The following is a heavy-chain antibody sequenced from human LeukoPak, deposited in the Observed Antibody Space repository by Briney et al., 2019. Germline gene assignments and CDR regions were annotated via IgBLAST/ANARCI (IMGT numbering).Heavy chain of an antibody. V-gene: IGHV4-34*01. Sequence: SETLSLTCAVYGGSFSGYYWSWIRQPPGKGLEWIGEINHSGSTNYNPSLKSRVTISVDTSKNQFSLKLSSVTAVDTAVYYCGRGAAKDAFDIWGQGTMVTVSS. D-gene: IGHD6-13*01. CDR2: INHSGST. J-gene: IGHJ3*02. CDR3: GRGAAKDAFDI. CDR1: GGSFSGYY.